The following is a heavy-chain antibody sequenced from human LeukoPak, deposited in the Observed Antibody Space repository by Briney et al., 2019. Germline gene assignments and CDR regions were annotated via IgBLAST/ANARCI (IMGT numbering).Heavy chain of an antibody. Sequence: SETLSLTCTVSGGSVTSYYWSWIRQPPGKGLEWIGYIYYTGSTNYNPSLKSRVTISVDTSKNQFSLKLSSVTAADTAVYYCARAGSLLRYFDWLSYWGQGTLVTVSS. CDR2: IYYTGST. J-gene: IGHJ4*02. CDR3: ARAGSLLRYFDWLSY. V-gene: IGHV4-59*02. CDR1: GGSVTSYY. D-gene: IGHD3-9*01.